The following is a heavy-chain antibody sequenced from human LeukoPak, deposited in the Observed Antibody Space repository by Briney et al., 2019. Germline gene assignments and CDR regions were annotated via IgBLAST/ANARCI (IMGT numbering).Heavy chain of an antibody. CDR3: ARTANFAAGYYIDY. CDR2: ISSSSSTI. Sequence: SGGSLRLSCAASGFTFSSYSMNWVRQAPGKGLEWVSYISSSSSTIYYADSVKGRFTISRDNAKNSLYLQMNSLRAEDTAVYYCARTANFAAGYYIDYWGQGTLVTVSS. V-gene: IGHV3-48*04. CDR1: GFTFSSYS. D-gene: IGHD6-13*01. J-gene: IGHJ4*02.